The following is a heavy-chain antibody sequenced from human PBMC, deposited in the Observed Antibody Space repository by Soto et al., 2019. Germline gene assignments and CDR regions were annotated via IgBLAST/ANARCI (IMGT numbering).Heavy chain of an antibody. CDR1: GFTFSSYA. Sequence: GGSLRLSCAASGFTFSSYAMSWVRQAPGKGLEWVSAISGSGGSTYYADSVKGRFTISRDNSKNTLYLQMNSLRAEDTAVYYSAKDYPVTTPGGSNWFDPWGQGTLVTVSS. CDR2: ISGSGGST. D-gene: IGHD4-17*01. CDR3: AKDYPVTTPGGSNWFDP. V-gene: IGHV3-23*01. J-gene: IGHJ5*02.